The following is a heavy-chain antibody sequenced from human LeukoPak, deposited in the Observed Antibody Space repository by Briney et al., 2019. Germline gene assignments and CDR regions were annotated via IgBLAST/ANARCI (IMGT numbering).Heavy chain of an antibody. CDR2: ISGSDGST. J-gene: IGHJ4*02. D-gene: IGHD4-23*01. Sequence: GGSLRLSCAASGFTFSSYAMTWVRQAQAKGLEWVSSISGSDGSTYYADSVKSRFTISRDNSKNTLYLQVNSLRAEDTAIYYCAKDRSTVVTRGIDYWGQGTLVTVSS. CDR1: GFTFSSYA. V-gene: IGHV3-23*01. CDR3: AKDRSTVVTRGIDY.